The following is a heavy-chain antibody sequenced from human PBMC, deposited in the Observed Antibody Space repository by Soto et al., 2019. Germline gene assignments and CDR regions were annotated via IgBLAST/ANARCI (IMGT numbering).Heavy chain of an antibody. CDR1: GGSISSYY. CDR3: ARHGSYNNRLYALDI. Sequence: PSETLSLTCTVSGGSISSYYFSWIRQPPGKRLEWIGHIYYTGSTDYTPSLKSRVTISLDTSKNQVSLRLVSVSAADTAVFYCARHGSYNNRLYALDIWGQGTVVTVSS. J-gene: IGHJ3*02. CDR2: IYYTGST. V-gene: IGHV4-59*08. D-gene: IGHD2-15*01.